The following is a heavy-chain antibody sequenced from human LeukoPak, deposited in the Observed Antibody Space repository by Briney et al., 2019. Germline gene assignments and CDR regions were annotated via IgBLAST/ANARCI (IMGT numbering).Heavy chain of an antibody. Sequence: PGGSLRLSCAASGFTFSNYAMSWVRQAPGKGLEWVANIEQEGSEKNYVDSVKGRFTISRDNAKNSLYLQMNSLRAEDTAVYYCARRGRIFGVVIIGYFDYWGQGTLVTVSS. CDR2: IEQEGSEK. D-gene: IGHD3-3*01. CDR1: GFTFSNYA. V-gene: IGHV3-7*05. CDR3: ARRGRIFGVVIIGYFDY. J-gene: IGHJ4*02.